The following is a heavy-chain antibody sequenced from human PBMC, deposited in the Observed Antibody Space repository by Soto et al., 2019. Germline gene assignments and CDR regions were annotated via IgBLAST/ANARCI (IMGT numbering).Heavy chain of an antibody. Sequence: QVQLVQSGAEEKKPGASVKVSCKASGYTFTSYAMHWVRQAPGQRLEWMGWINAGNGNTKYSQKFQGRVTITRDTSASTAYMELSSLRSEDTAVYYCARDHGTGGGDYAPLNWFDPWGQGTLVTVSS. CDR2: INAGNGNT. J-gene: IGHJ5*02. CDR1: GYTFTSYA. CDR3: ARDHGTGGGDYAPLNWFDP. V-gene: IGHV1-3*05. D-gene: IGHD4-17*01.